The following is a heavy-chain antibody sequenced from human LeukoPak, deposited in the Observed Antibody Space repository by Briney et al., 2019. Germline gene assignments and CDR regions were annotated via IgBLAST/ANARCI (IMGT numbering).Heavy chain of an antibody. CDR3: AEGPTGDYYYYYIDV. CDR2: IIPIFGTA. CDR1: GGTFSSYA. Sequence: GASVKVSCKASGGTFSSYAISWVRQAPGQGLEWMGGIIPIFGTANYAQKFQGRVTITTDESTSTAYMELSSLRSEDTAVYYCAEGPTGDYYYYYIDVWGKGTTVTVSS. D-gene: IGHD1-14*01. J-gene: IGHJ6*03. V-gene: IGHV1-69*05.